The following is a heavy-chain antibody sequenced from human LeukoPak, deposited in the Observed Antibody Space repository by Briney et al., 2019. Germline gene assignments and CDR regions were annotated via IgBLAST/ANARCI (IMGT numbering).Heavy chain of an antibody. CDR3: ARDRGDGYNSLDY. J-gene: IGHJ4*02. V-gene: IGHV3-21*01. CDR1: GFTFSSYS. CDR2: ISSSSSYI. Sequence: GGSLRLSCAASGFTFSSYSMNWVRQAPGKGLEWVSSISSSSSYIYYADSVKGRSTISRDNAKNSLYLQMNSLRAEDTAVYYCARDRGDGYNSLDYWGQGTLVTVSS. D-gene: IGHD5-24*01.